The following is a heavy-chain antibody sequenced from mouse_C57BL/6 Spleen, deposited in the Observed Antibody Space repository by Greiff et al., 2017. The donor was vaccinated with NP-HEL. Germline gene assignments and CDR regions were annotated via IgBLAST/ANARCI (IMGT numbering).Heavy chain of an antibody. J-gene: IGHJ4*01. CDR3: ARQDGYYAMDY. D-gene: IGHD2-3*01. V-gene: IGHV5-6*01. CDR2: ISSGGSYT. CDR1: GFTFSSYG. Sequence: EVKLVESGGDLVKPGGSLKLSCAASGFTFSSYGMSWVRQTPDKRLEWVATISSGGSYTDYPESVKGRFTISRDNAKNTLYLQMSSLKSEDTAMYYCARQDGYYAMDYWGHGTSVTVSS.